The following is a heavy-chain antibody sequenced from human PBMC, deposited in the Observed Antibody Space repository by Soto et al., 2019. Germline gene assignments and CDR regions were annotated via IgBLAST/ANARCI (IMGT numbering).Heavy chain of an antibody. CDR3: ARGRYLDSSDYWVANLPFDH. D-gene: IGHD3-22*01. CDR1: GFTFNSYV. J-gene: IGHJ4*02. V-gene: IGHV3-23*01. Sequence: EVQLLESGGALVQPGGSLRLSCVASGFTFNSYVMTWVRQAPGEGLEWVSSISRSGRGSAYYADSVKGRFTISRDNSKNTLFLQMNNLGDEDTALYYCARGRYLDSSDYWVANLPFDHWGLGTLVTVSS. CDR2: ISRSGRGSA.